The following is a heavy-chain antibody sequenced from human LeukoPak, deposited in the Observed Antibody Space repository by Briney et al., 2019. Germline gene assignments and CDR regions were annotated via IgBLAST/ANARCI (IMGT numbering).Heavy chain of an antibody. D-gene: IGHD1-26*01. V-gene: IGHV1-18*01. CDR1: GYTFTSYG. J-gene: IGHJ6*02. CDR3: ARVSIVGATTGYYYYGMDV. CDR2: ISAYNGNT. Sequence: ASVTVSCKASGYTFTSYGISWVRQAPGQGLEWMGWISAYNGNTNYAQKLQGRVTMTTDTSTSTAYMELRSLRSDDTAVYYCARVSIVGATTGYYYYGMDVWGQGTPVTVSS.